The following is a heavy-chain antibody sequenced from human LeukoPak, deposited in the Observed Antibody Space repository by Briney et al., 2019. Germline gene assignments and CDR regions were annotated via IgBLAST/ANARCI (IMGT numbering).Heavy chain of an antibody. Sequence: GRSLRLSCAASGFTFSSYAMSLVRQAPGKGLEWVSAISGSGGSTYYADFVKGRFTISRDNSKNTLYLQMNSLRAEDTAVYYCAKETAMIVVEFDYWGQGTLVTVSS. CDR2: ISGSGGST. CDR1: GFTFSSYA. D-gene: IGHD3-22*01. J-gene: IGHJ4*02. V-gene: IGHV3-23*01. CDR3: AKETAMIVVEFDY.